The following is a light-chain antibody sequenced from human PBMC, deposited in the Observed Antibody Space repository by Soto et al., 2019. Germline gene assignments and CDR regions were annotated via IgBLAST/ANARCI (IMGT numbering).Light chain of an antibody. V-gene: IGKV1-27*01. CDR2: AAS. CDR3: HKYNSVPLT. Sequence: DIQMTQSPSSLSASVGDRVTITCRASQGISTYLAWYQQKPGKVPKLLIYAASTLQSGVPSRFSGSGSGTDFTLTISSLQPEDVATYYCHKYNSVPLTFGGGTKVEIK. J-gene: IGKJ4*01. CDR1: QGISTY.